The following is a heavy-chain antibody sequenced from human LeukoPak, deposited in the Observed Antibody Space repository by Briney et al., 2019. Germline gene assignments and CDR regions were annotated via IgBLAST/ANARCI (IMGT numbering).Heavy chain of an antibody. V-gene: IGHV3-73*01. CDR2: IRSKTNNYAT. J-gene: IGHJ4*02. Sequence: GGSLKLSCAASGSTFSGSAMHWVRQASGKGLEWVGRIRSKTNNYATAYAASVKGRFTISRDDSKNTAYLQMNSLKTEDTAVYYCTGQAYYYDTSGFNFDYWGQGILVAVSS. CDR1: GSTFSGSA. CDR3: TGQAYYYDTSGFNFDY. D-gene: IGHD3-22*01.